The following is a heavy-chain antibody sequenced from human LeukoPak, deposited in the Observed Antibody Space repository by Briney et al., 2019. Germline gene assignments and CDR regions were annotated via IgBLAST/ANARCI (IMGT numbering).Heavy chain of an antibody. Sequence: ASVKVSCKASGYTFTSYDINWVRQATGQGLGWMGWMNPNSGNTGYAQKFQGRVTITRNTSISTAYMELSSLRSEDTAVYYCARDLPVAAAGTGIDYWGQGTLVTVSS. D-gene: IGHD6-13*01. V-gene: IGHV1-8*03. CDR1: GYTFTSYD. CDR2: MNPNSGNT. J-gene: IGHJ4*02. CDR3: ARDLPVAAAGTGIDY.